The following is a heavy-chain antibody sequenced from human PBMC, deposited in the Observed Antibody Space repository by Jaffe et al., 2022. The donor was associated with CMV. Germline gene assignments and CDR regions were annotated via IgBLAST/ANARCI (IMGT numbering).Heavy chain of an antibody. J-gene: IGHJ4*02. V-gene: IGHV3-9*01. CDR1: GLSIEDYA. CDR3: AKDKDVINTAYYFDY. CDR2: INWNSRSI. D-gene: IGHD2-21*01. Sequence: EMQLVESGGGLVQPGGSLRLTCVVSGLSIEDYAMHWVRQVPGKGLEWVASINWNSRSIAYAESVRGRFTISRDNGKNSLHLDMRSLRTEDTAFYYCAKDKDVINTAYYFDYWGQGTLVTVSS.